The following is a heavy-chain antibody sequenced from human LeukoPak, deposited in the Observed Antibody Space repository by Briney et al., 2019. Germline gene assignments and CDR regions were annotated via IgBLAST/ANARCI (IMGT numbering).Heavy chain of an antibody. CDR1: RFTVSNNH. D-gene: IGHD6-13*01. CDR2: TWYDETDK. J-gene: IGHJ4*02. V-gene: IGHV3-33*08. CDR3: ARGWIAAAALTFDY. Sequence: GGSLRLSCVASRFTVSNNHMNWVRQAPGKGLEWVAMTWYDETDKDYADSVKGRFSISRDNSKNTLYLQMNSLRAEDTAVYYCARGWIAAAALTFDYWGQGALVTVSA.